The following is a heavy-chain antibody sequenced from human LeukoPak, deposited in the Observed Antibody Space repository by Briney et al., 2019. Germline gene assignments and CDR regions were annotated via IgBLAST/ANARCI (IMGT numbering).Heavy chain of an antibody. V-gene: IGHV4-4*07. CDR2: IYTSGST. CDR1: GGSISSYY. CDR3: ARSVLRGLGGRTSFDC. Sequence: KPSETLSLTCTVSGGSISSYYWSWIRQPAGKGLEWIGRIYTSGSTNYNPSLKSRVTMSVDTSKNQFSLKLSSVTAGDTAVYYCARSVLRGLGGRTSFDCWGQGTLVTVSS. J-gene: IGHJ4*02. D-gene: IGHD6-25*01.